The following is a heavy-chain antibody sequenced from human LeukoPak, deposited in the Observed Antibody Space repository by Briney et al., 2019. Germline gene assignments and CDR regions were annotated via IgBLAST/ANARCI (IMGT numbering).Heavy chain of an antibody. Sequence: PGGSLRLSCAASGFTFSSYGMHWVRQAPGKGLEWVAVISYDGSNKYYADSVKGRFTISRDNSKNTLYLQMNSLRAEDTAVYYCTTDPAVYYYYYMDVWGKGTTVTVSS. J-gene: IGHJ6*03. CDR2: ISYDGSNK. CDR3: TTDPAVYYYYYMDV. CDR1: GFTFSSYG. V-gene: IGHV3-30*03.